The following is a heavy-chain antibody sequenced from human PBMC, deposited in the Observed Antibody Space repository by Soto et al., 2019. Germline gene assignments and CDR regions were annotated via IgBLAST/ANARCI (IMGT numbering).Heavy chain of an antibody. V-gene: IGHV4-59*08. D-gene: IGHD3-9*01. Sequence: SETLSLTCTVSGGSISTYYWSWIRQPPGKGLERIGYIYYRGNTDYNPSLKSRVTISLDTPKNQFSLKLSSVTAADTAVYYCARHPGYYDILTGYTTYYFDYWGQGILVTVSS. J-gene: IGHJ4*02. CDR2: IYYRGNT. CDR1: GGSISTYY. CDR3: ARHPGYYDILTGYTTYYFDY.